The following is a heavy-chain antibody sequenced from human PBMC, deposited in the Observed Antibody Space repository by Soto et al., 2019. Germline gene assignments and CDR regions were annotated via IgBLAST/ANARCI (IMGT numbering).Heavy chain of an antibody. V-gene: IGHV5-51*01. CDR2: IYPGDSDT. CDR1: GYNFGSYW. Sequence: GESLKISCQASGYNFGSYWITWVRQMPGKGLEWIGIIYPGDSDTRYGPSFQGQVTISADNSIRTAYLQWSSLEASDTGIYYCARGLHALNWLDPWGQGTLVTVSS. CDR3: ARGLHALNWLDP. D-gene: IGHD5-12*01. J-gene: IGHJ5*02.